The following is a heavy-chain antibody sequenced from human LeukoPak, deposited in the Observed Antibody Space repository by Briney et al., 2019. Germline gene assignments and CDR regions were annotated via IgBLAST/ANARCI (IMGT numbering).Heavy chain of an antibody. V-gene: IGHV3-48*02. CDR3: ARDFKFASAP. Sequence: GGSLRLSCAASGFTFSSYSMNWVRQAPGKGLEWVSYISSLSSNIYYADSVKGRFTVSRDNGKNSLYLQLNSLRDEDTAIYYCARDFKFASAPWARGTLVAVSS. CDR1: GFTFSSYS. CDR2: ISSLSSNI. J-gene: IGHJ5*02.